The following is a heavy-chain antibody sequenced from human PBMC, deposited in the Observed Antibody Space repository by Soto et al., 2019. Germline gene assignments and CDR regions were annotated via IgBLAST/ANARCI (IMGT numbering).Heavy chain of an antibody. J-gene: IGHJ6*02. Sequence: PGGSLRLSCAASGFPFSSYAMSWVRQAPGKGLEWVSAISGSGGSTYYADSVKGRFTISRDNSKNTLYLQMNSLRAEDTAVYYCAKDQGWVNSYGYYYYYCGMDVWGQGTTVTVSS. V-gene: IGHV3-23*01. CDR1: GFPFSSYA. CDR2: ISGSGGST. D-gene: IGHD5-18*01. CDR3: AKDQGWVNSYGYYYYYCGMDV.